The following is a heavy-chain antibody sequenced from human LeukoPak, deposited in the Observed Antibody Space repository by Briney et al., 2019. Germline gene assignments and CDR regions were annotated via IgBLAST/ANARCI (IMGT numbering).Heavy chain of an antibody. CDR2: IYTSGST. D-gene: IGHD3-16*01. J-gene: IGHJ4*02. CDR3: TRGAGWLIDY. CDR1: GGSISSYY. Sequence: SETLSLTCAVSGGSISSYYWSWIRQPAGKGLEWIGRIYTSGSTNYNPSLKSRVTMSVDTSKNQFSLKLNSMTTADTAVYYCTRGAGWLIDYWGQGILVTVSS. V-gene: IGHV4-4*07.